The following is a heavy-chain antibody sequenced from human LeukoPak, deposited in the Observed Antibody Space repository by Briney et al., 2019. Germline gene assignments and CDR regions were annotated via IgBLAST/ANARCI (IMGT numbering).Heavy chain of an antibody. CDR3: AKGDCSSTSCFSDY. CDR2: ISGSGGST. J-gene: IGHJ4*02. D-gene: IGHD2-2*01. CDR1: GFTFSSYA. Sequence: GGSLRLSCAASGFTFSSYAMSWVRQAPGKGLEWVSAISGSGGSTYYADSVKGRFTISGDNSKNTLYLQMNSLRAEDTAVYYCAKGDCSSTSCFSDYWGQGTLVTVSS. V-gene: IGHV3-23*01.